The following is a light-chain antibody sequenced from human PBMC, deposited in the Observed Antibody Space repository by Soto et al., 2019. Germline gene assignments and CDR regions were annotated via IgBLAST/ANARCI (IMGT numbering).Light chain of an antibody. CDR1: QSVLYSSNNKNY. J-gene: IGKJ2*01. CDR2: WAS. CDR3: QQYESTPPT. Sequence: DIVMTQSPDSLAVSLGERATINCKSSQSVLYSSNNKNYLAWYQQRPGQPPKLLIYWASTRESGVPDRFSGSGSGTDFPLTITSLQAEDVAVYYGQQYESTPPTFGQGTKLEIK. V-gene: IGKV4-1*01.